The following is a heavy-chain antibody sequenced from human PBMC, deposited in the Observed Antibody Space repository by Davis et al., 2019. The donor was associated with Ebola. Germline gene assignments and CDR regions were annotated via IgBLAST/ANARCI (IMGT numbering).Heavy chain of an antibody. CDR1: GGTFTNYA. CDR3: ARDPGFGGDRSP. V-gene: IGHV1-69*04. D-gene: IGHD2-21*02. CDR2: IIPILGIA. J-gene: IGHJ5*02. Sequence: SVKVSCKTSGGTFTNYAVNWVRQAPGQGLEWMGRIIPILGIANYAQKFQGRVTITADKSTSTAYMELSSLRSEDTAVYYCARDPGFGGDRSPWGQGTLVTVSS.